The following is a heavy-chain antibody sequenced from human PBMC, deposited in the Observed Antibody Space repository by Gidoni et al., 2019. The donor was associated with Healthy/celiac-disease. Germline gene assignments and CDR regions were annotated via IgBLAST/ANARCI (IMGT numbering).Heavy chain of an antibody. CDR2: ISGSGGST. CDR1: AFPFSRFA. D-gene: IGHD3-22*01. V-gene: IGHV3-23*01. J-gene: IGHJ4*02. CDR3: AKDIEGYYYDSSGYGG. Sequence: EVQLLESGGGLVQPGGSLRLSCAASAFPFSRFAMSWVRQAPGKGLEWVSAISGSGGSTYYADSVKGRFTISRDNSKNTLYLQMNSLRAEDTAVYYCAKDIEGYYYDSSGYGGWGQGTLVTVSS.